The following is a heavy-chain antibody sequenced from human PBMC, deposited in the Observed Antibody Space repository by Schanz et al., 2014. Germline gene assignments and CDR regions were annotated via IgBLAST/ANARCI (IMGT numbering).Heavy chain of an antibody. CDR3: AKGRFGELSAFDI. D-gene: IGHD3-10*01. J-gene: IGHJ3*02. CDR2: ISGSGGST. V-gene: IGHV3-23*04. Sequence: VQLVESGGGLVKPGGSLRLSCAASGFIFSDYYMAWIRQAPGKGLEWVSAISGSGGSTYYADSVKGRCTISRDNSKNTLYLQMNSLRAEDTAVYYCAKGRFGELSAFDIWGQGTMVTVSS. CDR1: GFIFSDYY.